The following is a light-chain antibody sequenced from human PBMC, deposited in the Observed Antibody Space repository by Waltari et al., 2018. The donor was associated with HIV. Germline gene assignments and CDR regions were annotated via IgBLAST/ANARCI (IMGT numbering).Light chain of an antibody. J-gene: IGKJ4*01. CDR2: AVS. CDR1: QGIRNS. Sequence: DIQVTQTPSSLSAPVGHSDTITCRASQGIRNSLAWYQQNPGKAPNLLLYAVSSLESGVPSRFSGSGSGTHYTLTISSLQPEDFASYYCQQYSSPPLTFGEGTKVESK. CDR3: QQYSSPPLT. V-gene: IGKV1-NL1*01.